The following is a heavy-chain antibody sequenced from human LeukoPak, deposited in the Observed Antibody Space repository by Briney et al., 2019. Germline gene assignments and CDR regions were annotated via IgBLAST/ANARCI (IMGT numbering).Heavy chain of an antibody. CDR1: GYTFTGYY. CDR3: ARAVGVVGAAWRDLDY. Sequence: GASVKVSCEASGYTFTGYYMHWVRQAPGQGLEWMGWINPNSGGTNYAQKFQGRVTMTTDTSISTAYMEFTSLTFDDTGVYCCARAVGVVGAAWRDLDYWGQGTLVTVSS. D-gene: IGHD2-15*01. J-gene: IGHJ4*02. V-gene: IGHV1-2*02. CDR2: INPNSGGT.